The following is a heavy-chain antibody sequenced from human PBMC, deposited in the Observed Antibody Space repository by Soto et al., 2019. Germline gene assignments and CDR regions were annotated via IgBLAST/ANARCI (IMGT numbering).Heavy chain of an antibody. CDR2: IYWDDDK. CDR1: GFSLSTNGVG. CDR3: AHYRAALWFGELLSFNGMDV. Sequence: GSGPTLVNPPQTLTLTCTFSGFSLSTNGVGVGWIRQPPGKALEWLALIYWDDDKRYSPSLKSRLSITKDTSKNQVVLTMTNMDPVDTATYYCAHYRAALWFGELLSFNGMDVWGQGTTVTVSS. V-gene: IGHV2-5*02. J-gene: IGHJ6*02. D-gene: IGHD3-10*01.